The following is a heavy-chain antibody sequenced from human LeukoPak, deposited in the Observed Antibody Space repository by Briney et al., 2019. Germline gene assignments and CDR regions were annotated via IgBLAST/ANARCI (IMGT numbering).Heavy chain of an antibody. V-gene: IGHV3-33*01. CDR3: ARDHSSGWYSDYFDY. Sequence: GGSLRLSCAASGFTFSRYGMHWVRQAPGKGLEWVAVIWYDGSNKYYADSVKGRFTISRDNSKNTLYLQMNSLRADDTAVYYCARDHSSGWYSDYFDYRGQGTLVTVSS. J-gene: IGHJ4*02. CDR1: GFTFSRYG. D-gene: IGHD6-19*01. CDR2: IWYDGSNK.